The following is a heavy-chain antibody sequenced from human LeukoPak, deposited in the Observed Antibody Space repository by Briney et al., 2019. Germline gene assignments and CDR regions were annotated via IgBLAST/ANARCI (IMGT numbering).Heavy chain of an antibody. CDR1: GGSISSYY. CDR3: ARVRPSDYDFWSGTSRGGNWFDP. CDR2: IYTSGST. J-gene: IGHJ5*02. Sequence: SETLSLTCTVSGGSISSYYWSWIRQPAGKGLEWIGRIYTSGSTNYNPSLKSRVTMSVDTSKNQFSLKLSSVTAADTAVYYCARVRPSDYDFWSGTSRGGNWFDPWGQGTLVTVSS. V-gene: IGHV4-4*07. D-gene: IGHD3-3*01.